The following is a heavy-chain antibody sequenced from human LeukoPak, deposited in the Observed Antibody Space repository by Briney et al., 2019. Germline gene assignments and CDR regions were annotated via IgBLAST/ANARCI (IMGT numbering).Heavy chain of an antibody. Sequence: PGGSLRLSCAASGLTVSSNYMTWVRQAPGKGLEWVSVLYTGGSTYYADSVKGRFTISRDNAKNTLYLQMNSLRAEVTAVYFCARDFRRAFDYWGQGTLVTVSS. CDR1: GLTVSSNY. V-gene: IGHV3-66*01. CDR2: LYTGGST. CDR3: ARDFRRAFDY. J-gene: IGHJ4*02.